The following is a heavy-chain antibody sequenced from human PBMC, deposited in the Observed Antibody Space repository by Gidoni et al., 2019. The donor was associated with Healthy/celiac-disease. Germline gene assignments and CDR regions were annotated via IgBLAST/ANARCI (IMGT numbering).Heavy chain of an antibody. J-gene: IGHJ4*02. CDR1: GGSISSSSYY. Sequence: QLQLQESGPGLVKPSETLSLTCTVSGGSISSSSYYWGWIRQPPGKGLEWIGSIYYSGSTYYNPSIKSRVTISVDTSKNQFSLKLSSVTAADTAVYYCARAKAVAGYYFDYWGQGTLVTVSS. CDR2: IYYSGST. CDR3: ARAKAVAGYYFDY. V-gene: IGHV4-39*01. D-gene: IGHD6-19*01.